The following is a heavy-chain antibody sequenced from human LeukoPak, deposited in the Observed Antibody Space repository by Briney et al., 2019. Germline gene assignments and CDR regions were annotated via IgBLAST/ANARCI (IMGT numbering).Heavy chain of an antibody. Sequence: KSSETLSLTCAVYGGSFSGYYWSWIRQPPGKGLEWIGEINHSGSTNYNPSLKSRVTISVDTSKNQFSLKLSSVTAADTAVYYCARGGGYCSSTSCYGYYYYGVDVWGQGTTVTVSS. V-gene: IGHV4-34*01. J-gene: IGHJ6*02. CDR3: ARGGGYCSSTSCYGYYYYGVDV. CDR2: INHSGST. CDR1: GGSFSGYY. D-gene: IGHD2-2*01.